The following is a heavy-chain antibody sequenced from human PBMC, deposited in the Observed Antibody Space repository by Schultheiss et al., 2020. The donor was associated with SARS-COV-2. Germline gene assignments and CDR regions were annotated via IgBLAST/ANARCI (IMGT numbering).Heavy chain of an antibody. J-gene: IGHJ5*02. CDR2: ISGSGGST. CDR3: ARSPSATRFDP. V-gene: IGHV3-23*01. D-gene: IGHD4-11*01. Sequence: GGSLRLSCAASGFTFSSYAMSWVRQAPGKGLEWVSGISGSGGSTYYADSVKGRFTISRDNAKNSLYVQMNSLRAEDTAVYYCARSPSATRFDPWGQGTLVTVSS. CDR1: GFTFSSYA.